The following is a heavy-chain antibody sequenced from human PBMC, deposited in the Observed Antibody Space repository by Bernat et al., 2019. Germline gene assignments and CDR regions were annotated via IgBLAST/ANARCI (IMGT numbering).Heavy chain of an antibody. CDR3: ASRYCSSTSCHYYYYMDV. CDR1: GYTFTSYA. J-gene: IGHJ6*03. Sequence: QVQLVQSGAEVKKPGASVKVSCKASGYTFTSYAMHWVCQAPGQRLEWMGWINAGNGNTKYSQKFQGRVTITRDTSTSTAYMELSSLRSEDTAVYYCASRYCSSTSCHYYYYMDVWGKGTTVTVSS. D-gene: IGHD2-2*01. CDR2: INAGNGNT. V-gene: IGHV1-3*01.